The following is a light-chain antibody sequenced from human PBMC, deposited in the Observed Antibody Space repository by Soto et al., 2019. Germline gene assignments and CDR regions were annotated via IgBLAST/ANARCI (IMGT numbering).Light chain of an antibody. CDR1: QSISSW. J-gene: IGKJ1*01. CDR3: QHYNSYSEA. Sequence: DIQMPQSPATLSASVGERVTINGRASQSISSWLAWYQQKPGKAPKLLIYKASTLKSGVPSRFSGSGSGTEFTLTISSLQPDDFATYYCQHYNSYSEAFGQGTKVDIK. V-gene: IGKV1-5*03. CDR2: KAS.